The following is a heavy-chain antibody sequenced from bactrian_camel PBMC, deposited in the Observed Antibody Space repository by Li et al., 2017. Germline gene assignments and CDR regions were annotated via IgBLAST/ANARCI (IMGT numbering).Heavy chain of an antibody. CDR2: IASDNMA. CDR3: SADPAGTERTAKVGWASQVLCMLT. V-gene: IGHV3S53*01. Sequence: HVQLVESGGGSVQAGGSLRLSCTASGFTYSRYCMGWFRQVPGKEREAVALIASDNMASYGDSVKGRFTISKDYTTNTLYLQMTSLKPEDTATYYCSADPAGTERTAKVGWASQVLCMLTGARGPRSPSP. D-gene: IGHD6*01. CDR1: GFTYSRYC. J-gene: IGHJ4*01.